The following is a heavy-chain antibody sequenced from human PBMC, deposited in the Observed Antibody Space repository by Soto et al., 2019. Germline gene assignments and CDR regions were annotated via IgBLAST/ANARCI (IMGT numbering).Heavy chain of an antibody. CDR2: INPSGGST. Sequence: QVQLVQSGAEVKKPGASVKVSCKASGYTFTSYYMHWVRQAPGQGLEWMGIINPSGGSTSYAQKFQGRVTMTRDTSTSTVYMELSSLRSQDTAVYYCARESAGITGTTGWGQGTLVTVSS. D-gene: IGHD1-7*01. CDR3: ARESAGITGTTG. J-gene: IGHJ4*02. V-gene: IGHV1-46*01. CDR1: GYTFTSYY.